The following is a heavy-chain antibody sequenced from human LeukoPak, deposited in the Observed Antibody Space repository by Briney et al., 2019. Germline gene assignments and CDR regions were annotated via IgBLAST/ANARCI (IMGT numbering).Heavy chain of an antibody. V-gene: IGHV4-59*08. Sequence: SETLSLTCTVTGRSISGYHWNWIRQSPGKGLEWIANIFYTGNADYNPSLKSRVTISLDTSKNEISLILSSVTAADTAVYYCARKTYCSGGRCYGENWFDPWGQGTLVTVSS. CDR2: IFYTGNA. D-gene: IGHD2-15*01. J-gene: IGHJ5*02. CDR1: GRSISGYH. CDR3: ARKTYCSGGRCYGENWFDP.